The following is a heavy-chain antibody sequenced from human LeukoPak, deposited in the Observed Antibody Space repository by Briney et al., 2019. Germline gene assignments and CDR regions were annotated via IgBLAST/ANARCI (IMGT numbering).Heavy chain of an antibody. V-gene: IGHV4-34*01. CDR2: INHSGST. Sequence: KTSETLSLTCAVYGGSFSGYYWSWIRQPPGKGLEWIGEINHSGSTNYNPSLKSRVTISVDTSKNQFSLKLSSVTAADTAVYYCARGRITMVRGVSRVYGMDVWGKGTTVTVSS. J-gene: IGHJ6*04. D-gene: IGHD3-10*01. CDR1: GGSFSGYY. CDR3: ARGRITMVRGVSRVYGMDV.